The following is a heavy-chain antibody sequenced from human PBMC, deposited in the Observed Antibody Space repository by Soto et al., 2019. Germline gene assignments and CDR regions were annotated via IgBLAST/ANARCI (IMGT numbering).Heavy chain of an antibody. D-gene: IGHD2-2*01. CDR3: ARKPDYCTSTTCYSLGC. CDR1: GYIFTHYY. V-gene: IGHV1-46*01. J-gene: IGHJ4*02. Sequence: QVQLVQSGAEVKKPGASVKVSCKASGYIFTHYYVYWVRHAPGQGLEGMGMINPSDGSTSYAQKDQGRVTMTRDMSTSTVYMALSSLSSEDTALNYCARKPDYCTSTTCYSLGCWGQGTLVTVSS. CDR2: INPSDGST.